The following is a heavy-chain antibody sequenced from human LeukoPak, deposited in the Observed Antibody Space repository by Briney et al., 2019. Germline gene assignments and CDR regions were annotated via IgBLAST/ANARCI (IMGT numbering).Heavy chain of an antibody. CDR1: GYTFTNYH. V-gene: IGHV1-46*01. CDR2: INPSGGST. CDR3: ARGFGSSWYGDWLDP. D-gene: IGHD6-13*01. Sequence: ASVKVSCKASGYTFTNYHMHWVRQAPGQGLEWMGIINPSGGSTSHAQKFQGRHTMTRDTSISTAYMELSRLRSDDTAVYYCARGFGSSWYGDWLDPWGQGTLVTVSS. J-gene: IGHJ5*02.